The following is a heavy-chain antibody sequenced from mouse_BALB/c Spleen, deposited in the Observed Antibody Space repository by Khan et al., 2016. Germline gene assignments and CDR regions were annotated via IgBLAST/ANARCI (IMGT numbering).Heavy chain of an antibody. J-gene: IGHJ2*01. D-gene: IGHD3-2*02. V-gene: IGHV10-1*02. Sequence: EVQLVESGGGLVQPKGSLKLSCAASGFTFNTYAMNWVRQAPGKGLEWVARIRSTSNNYATYYADPVKARFTISRADSQSMLYLQMNNLKTEDTAMYYCWRQLRYDYLDYWGQDTTLTVSS. CDR3: WRQLRYDYLDY. CDR2: IRSTSNNYAT. CDR1: GFTFNTYA.